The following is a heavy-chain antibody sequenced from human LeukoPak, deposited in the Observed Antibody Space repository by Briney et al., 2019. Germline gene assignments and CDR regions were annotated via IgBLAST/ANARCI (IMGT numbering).Heavy chain of an antibody. CDR2: ISGSSSYI. Sequence: PGGSLRLSCAASGFTFSNYNMNWVRQTPGKGLEWVSSISGSSSYIYYADSVKGRFTISRDNAKRSLYLQMNSLRAEDTAVYYCSPITGAIDNWGQGTLVTVSS. D-gene: IGHD1-7*01. J-gene: IGHJ4*02. CDR3: SPITGAIDN. CDR1: GFTFSNYN. V-gene: IGHV3-21*01.